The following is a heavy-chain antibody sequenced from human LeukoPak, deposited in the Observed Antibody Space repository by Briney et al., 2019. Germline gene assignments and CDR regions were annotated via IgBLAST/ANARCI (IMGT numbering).Heavy chain of an antibody. CDR2: MNPNSGNT. J-gene: IGHJ4*02. CDR3: ARIPFDY. Sequence: ASVKVSCKASGYTFTGYYMHWVRQAPGQGLEWMGWMNPNSGNTGYAQKFQGRVTMTRNTSISTAYMELSSLRSEDTAVYYCARIPFDYWGQGTLVTVSS. CDR1: GYTFTGYY. D-gene: IGHD2-2*02. V-gene: IGHV1-8*02.